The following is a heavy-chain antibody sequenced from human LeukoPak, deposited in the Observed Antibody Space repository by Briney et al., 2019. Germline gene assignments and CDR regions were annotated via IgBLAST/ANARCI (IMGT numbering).Heavy chain of an antibody. V-gene: IGHV3-48*01. CDR3: ARDVYYYDSSGYSSRPFDY. CDR2: ISSSSSTI. D-gene: IGHD3-22*01. Sequence: GGSLRLSCAASGFTFSSYSMNWVRQAPGKGLEWVSYISSSSSTIYYADSVKGRFTISRDNAKNSLYLQMNSLRAEDTAVYYCARDVYYYDSSGYSSRPFDYWGQGTPVTVSS. J-gene: IGHJ4*02. CDR1: GFTFSSYS.